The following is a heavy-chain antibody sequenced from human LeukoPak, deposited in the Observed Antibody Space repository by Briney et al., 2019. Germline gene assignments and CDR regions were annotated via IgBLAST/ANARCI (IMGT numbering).Heavy chain of an antibody. CDR3: AKDKEFGGVIAS. J-gene: IGHJ5*02. V-gene: IGHV3-11*01. CDR1: GFTFSDFY. D-gene: IGHD3-16*02. Sequence: IPGGSLRLSCAASGFTFSDFYMSWIRQAPGKGLEWVLYISHSGNSISYADSVKGRFTISRDNAKNSVYLQMNSLRAEDTAVYYCAKDKEFGGVIASWGQGTLVTVSS. CDR2: ISHSGNSI.